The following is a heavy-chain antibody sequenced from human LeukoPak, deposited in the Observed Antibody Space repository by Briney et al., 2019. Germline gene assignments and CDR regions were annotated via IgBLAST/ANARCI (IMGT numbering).Heavy chain of an antibody. D-gene: IGHD2-15*01. Sequence: PSETLSLTCTVSGGSISSFYWSWIRQPPGKGLEWIGYIYYTGSTNYNPSLKSRATISVDTSKNQFSLKLSSVTPADTAVYYCARGVVAAPQTFDYWGQGTLVTVSS. CDR1: GGSISSFY. CDR2: IYYTGST. J-gene: IGHJ4*02. CDR3: ARGVVAAPQTFDY. V-gene: IGHV4-59*01.